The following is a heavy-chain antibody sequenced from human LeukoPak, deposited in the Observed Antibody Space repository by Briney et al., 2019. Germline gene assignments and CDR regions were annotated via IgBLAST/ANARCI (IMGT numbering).Heavy chain of an antibody. CDR3: VKERSPFDALDI. CDR2: IWSDGSNR. J-gene: IGHJ3*02. CDR1: GFTFSTYG. Sequence: GGSLRLSCAASGFTFSTYGMHWVRQAPGKGLEWVAVIWSDGSNRFYADSVKGRFTFSRDNSKNTLSLQMNSLRAEDTAVYYCVKERSPFDALDIWGQGTMVTVSS. V-gene: IGHV3-33*06.